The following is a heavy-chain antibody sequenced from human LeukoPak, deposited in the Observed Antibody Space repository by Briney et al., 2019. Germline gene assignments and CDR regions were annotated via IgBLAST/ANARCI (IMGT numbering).Heavy chain of an antibody. Sequence: ASVKVSCKASGYTFTSYGISWVRQAPGQGLEWMGGIIPIFGTANYAQKFQGRVTITADESTSTAYMELSSLRSEDTAGYYCARSKQQLVLPDVVYFDYWGQGTLVTVSS. D-gene: IGHD6-13*01. V-gene: IGHV1-69*13. CDR2: IIPIFGTA. J-gene: IGHJ4*02. CDR1: GYTFTSYG. CDR3: ARSKQQLVLPDVVYFDY.